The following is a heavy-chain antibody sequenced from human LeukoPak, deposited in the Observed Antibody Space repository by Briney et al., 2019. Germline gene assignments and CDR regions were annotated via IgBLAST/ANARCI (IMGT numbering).Heavy chain of an antibody. V-gene: IGHV3-7*01. CDR1: GFTFSSYW. CDR3: ARDDRSQGIQLWIWFDP. J-gene: IGHJ5*02. Sequence: GGSLRLSCAASGFTFSSYWMSWVRQAPGEGLEWVANIKQDGSEKYYVDSVKGRFTISRDNAKNSLYLQMNSLRAEDTAVYYCARDDRSQGIQLWIWFDPWGQGTLVTVSS. D-gene: IGHD5-18*01. CDR2: IKQDGSEK.